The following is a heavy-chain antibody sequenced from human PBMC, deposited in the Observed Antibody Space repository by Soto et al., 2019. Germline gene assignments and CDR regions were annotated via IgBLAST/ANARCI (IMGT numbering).Heavy chain of an antibody. CDR3: ARTSIAAANNWFDP. CDR1: GGTFSSYT. J-gene: IGHJ5*02. Sequence: QVQLVQSGAEVQKPGSSVKVSCKASGGTFSSYTISWVRQAPGQGLEWMGRIIPILGIANYAQKFQGRVTITADKSTSTAYMELCSLRSVDTAVYYCARTSIAAANNWFDPWGQGTLVTVSS. V-gene: IGHV1-69*02. D-gene: IGHD6-13*01. CDR2: IIPILGIA.